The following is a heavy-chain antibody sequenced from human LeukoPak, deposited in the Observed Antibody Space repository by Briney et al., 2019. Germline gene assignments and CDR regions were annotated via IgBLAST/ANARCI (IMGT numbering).Heavy chain of an antibody. V-gene: IGHV3-23*01. Sequence: PGGSLSLSCAASGFTFSSYAMSWVRQAPGKGLEWVSSINDSGDSTYYADSVKGRFTISRDNSKNTLYLLMNNLRAEDTAIFYCVTAYCSSTSCPTRGQGTLVTVSS. CDR2: INDSGDST. CDR3: VTAYCSSTSCPT. J-gene: IGHJ4*02. D-gene: IGHD2-2*01. CDR1: GFTFSSYA.